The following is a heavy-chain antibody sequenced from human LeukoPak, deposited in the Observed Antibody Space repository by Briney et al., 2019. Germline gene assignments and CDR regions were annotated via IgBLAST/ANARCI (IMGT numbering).Heavy chain of an antibody. V-gene: IGHV4-39*07. J-gene: IGHJ4*02. D-gene: IGHD1-14*01. CDR1: GGSISSSSYY. CDR3: ARERKDPISLSFDY. Sequence: SETLSLTCTVSGGSISSSSYYWGWIRQPPGKGLEWIGSIYYSGSTYYNPSLKSRVTISVDTSKNQFSLKLSSVTAADTAVYYCARERKDPISLSFDYWGQGTLVTVSP. CDR2: IYYSGST.